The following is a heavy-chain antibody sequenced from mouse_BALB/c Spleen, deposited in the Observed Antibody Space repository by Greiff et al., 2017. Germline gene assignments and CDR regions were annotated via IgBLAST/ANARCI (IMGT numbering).Heavy chain of an antibody. CDR2: IYPGGGYT. V-gene: IGHV1-63*02. CDR3: AREGAYYGNGWFAY. J-gene: IGHJ3*01. CDR1: GYTFTNYW. D-gene: IGHD2-10*01. Sequence: VQLQQSGAELVRPGTSVKISCKASGYTFTNYWLGWVKQRPGHGLEWIGDIYPGGGYTNYNEKFKGKATLTADTSSSTAYMQLSSLTSEDSAVYFCAREGAYYGNGWFAYWGQGTLVTVSA.